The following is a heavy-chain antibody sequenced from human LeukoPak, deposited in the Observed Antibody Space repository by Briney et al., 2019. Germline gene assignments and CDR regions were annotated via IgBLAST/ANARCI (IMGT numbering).Heavy chain of an antibody. CDR1: GFTFSSYS. Sequence: RAGGSLRLSCAASGFTFSSYSMNWVRQAPGKWLEWVSYISASSSTIYYADSVKGRFTISRDNAKNSLFLQMNSLRAEDTAVYYCARGFHRYSYDSGAYSIYWGQGTLVTVSS. V-gene: IGHV3-48*01. D-gene: IGHD3-22*01. J-gene: IGHJ4*02. CDR3: ARGFHRYSYDSGAYSIY. CDR2: ISASSSTI.